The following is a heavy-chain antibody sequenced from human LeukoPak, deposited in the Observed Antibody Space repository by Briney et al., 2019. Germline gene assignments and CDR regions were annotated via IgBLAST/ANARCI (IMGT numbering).Heavy chain of an antibody. J-gene: IGHJ4*02. V-gene: IGHV3-23*01. CDR1: GFTFNIYA. CDR2: ISSSGNST. CDR3: AKGLIPLTSGGITVPFDY. D-gene: IGHD3-16*02. Sequence: PGGSLRLSCAASGFTFNIYAMSWVRQAPGKGLEWVSLISSSGNSTYYADSVKGRYTISRDNSKNTLSLQMNSLRVDDTAVYYCAKGLIPLTSGGITVPFDYWGQGTLVTVSS.